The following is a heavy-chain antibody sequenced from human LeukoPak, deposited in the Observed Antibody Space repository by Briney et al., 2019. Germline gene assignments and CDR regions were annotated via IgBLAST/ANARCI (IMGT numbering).Heavy chain of an antibody. CDR1: GYTFTSYD. D-gene: IGHD3-10*01. CDR3: ARVWFGEVSPLVNGMDV. CDR2: MNPNNGNT. V-gene: IGHV1-8*02. J-gene: IGHJ6*02. Sequence: GASVKVSCKASGYTFTSYDINWVRQATGQGLEWMGWMNPNNGNTGYAQKFQGRLTMTRSTSISTAYMELSSLRSEDTAVYYCARVWFGEVSPLVNGMDVRGQGTTVTVFS.